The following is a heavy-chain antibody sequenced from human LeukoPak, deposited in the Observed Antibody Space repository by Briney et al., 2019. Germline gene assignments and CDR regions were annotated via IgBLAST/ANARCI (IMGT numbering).Heavy chain of an antibody. CDR3: ARGNQQLPRSPPDS. V-gene: IGHV3-74*01. Sequence: GGSLRLSCAVSGFTFSSSWMHWVRQAPGKGLVWVSHIKTDGSTTAYADSVKGRFTISRDNARNTLYLQMNSLGAEDTGVYYCARGNQQLPRSPPDSWGQGTLVTVSS. CDR2: IKTDGSTT. J-gene: IGHJ5*02. D-gene: IGHD5-18*01. CDR1: GFTFSSSW.